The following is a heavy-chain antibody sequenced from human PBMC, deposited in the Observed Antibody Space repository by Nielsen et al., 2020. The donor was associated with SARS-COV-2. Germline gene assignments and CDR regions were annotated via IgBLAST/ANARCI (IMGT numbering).Heavy chain of an antibody. J-gene: IGHJ2*01. CDR3: ARARYSSTWRPYWYFDL. CDR2: INHRGST. D-gene: IGHD6-13*01. CDR1: GGSISGYS. V-gene: IGHV4-34*01. Sequence: SETLSLTCTVSGGSISGYSWSWIRQPPGKGLEWIGEINHRGSTNYNPSLKSRVTASVDTSNNQISLKLSSVTAADTAVYYCARARYSSTWRPYWYFDLWGRGTLVTVSS.